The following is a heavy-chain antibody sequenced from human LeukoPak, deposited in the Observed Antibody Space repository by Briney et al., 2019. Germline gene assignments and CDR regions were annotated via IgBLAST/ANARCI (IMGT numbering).Heavy chain of an antibody. V-gene: IGHV3-48*03. CDR3: ARRVAAAGT. CDR1: GFTFSSYE. CDR2: ISSSGSAI. J-gene: IGHJ4*02. D-gene: IGHD6-13*01. Sequence: GGSLRLSCAASGFTFSSYEMNWVRQAPGKGLEWVSYISSSGSAIYYADSVKGRFTISRDNAKNSLYLQMNSLRAEDTAVYYCARRVAAAGTWGQGTLVTVSS.